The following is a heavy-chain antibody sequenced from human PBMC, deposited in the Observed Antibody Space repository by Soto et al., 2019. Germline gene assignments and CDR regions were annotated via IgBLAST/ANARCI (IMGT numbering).Heavy chain of an antibody. CDR3: VRTAGYYSGRHFDH. J-gene: IGHJ4*02. CDR2: IDWDDDK. Sequence: SGPTLVNPTQTLTLTCTFSGFSLSSVGMRVSWVRQPPGKALEWLARIDWDDDKFYRTSLKTRLAIFKDTSKNQVVLIMTNMEPVDTATYYCVRTAGYYSGRHFDHWGQGTLVTVSS. D-gene: IGHD3-10*01. CDR1: GFSLSSVGMR. V-gene: IGHV2-70*04.